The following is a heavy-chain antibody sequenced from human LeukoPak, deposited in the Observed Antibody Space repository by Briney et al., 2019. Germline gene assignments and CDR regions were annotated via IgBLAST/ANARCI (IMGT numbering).Heavy chain of an antibody. V-gene: IGHV1-69*05. Sequence: SVKVSCKASGGTFSSYAISWVRQAPGQGLEWMGGIIPIFGTANYAQKFQGRVTITTDESTSTAYMELRSLRSDDTAVYYCERDSVGAAAGTDWGQGTLVTVSS. CDR3: ERDSVGAAAGTD. D-gene: IGHD6-13*01. J-gene: IGHJ4*02. CDR2: IIPIFGTA. CDR1: GGTFSSYA.